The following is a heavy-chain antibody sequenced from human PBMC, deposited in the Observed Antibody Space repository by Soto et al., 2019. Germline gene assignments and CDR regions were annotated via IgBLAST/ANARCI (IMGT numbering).Heavy chain of an antibody. V-gene: IGHV5-51*01. CDR3: ARPPLPGYSIHFNS. D-gene: IGHD2-15*01. Sequence: GESLKISCKASGYIFIDYWIGWVRQMPGKGLEWMGIVYPRDSDTRYSPSFPGQVTISADRSTGTAFLQWRSLKASDTALYYCARPPLPGYSIHFNSWGQGTLVTVSS. J-gene: IGHJ4*02. CDR1: GYIFIDYW. CDR2: VYPRDSDT.